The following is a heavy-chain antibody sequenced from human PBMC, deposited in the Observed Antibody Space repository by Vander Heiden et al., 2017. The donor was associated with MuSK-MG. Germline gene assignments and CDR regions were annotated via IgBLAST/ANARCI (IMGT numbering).Heavy chain of an antibody. Sequence: TFSSYSMNWVRQAPGKGLEWVSSISSSSSYIYYADSVKGRFTISRDNAKNSLYLQMSSLRAEDTAVYYCASDNVYYYMDVWGKGTTVTVSS. J-gene: IGHJ6*03. CDR2: ISSSSSYI. D-gene: IGHD2-8*01. V-gene: IGHV3-21*01. CDR3: ASDNVYYYMDV. CDR1: TFSSYS.